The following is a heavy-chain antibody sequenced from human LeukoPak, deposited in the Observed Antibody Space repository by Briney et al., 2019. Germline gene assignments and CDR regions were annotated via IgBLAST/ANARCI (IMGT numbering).Heavy chain of an antibody. CDR3: ARVGVGATDLDY. Sequence: GGTLRLSCAASGFTFSSYGMSWVRQAPGKGLEWVSAISGSGGSTYYADSVKGRFTISRDNAKNSLYLQMNSLRAEDTAVYYCARVGVGATDLDYWGQGTLVTVSS. CDR1: GFTFSSYG. CDR2: ISGSGGST. J-gene: IGHJ4*02. D-gene: IGHD1-26*01. V-gene: IGHV3-23*01.